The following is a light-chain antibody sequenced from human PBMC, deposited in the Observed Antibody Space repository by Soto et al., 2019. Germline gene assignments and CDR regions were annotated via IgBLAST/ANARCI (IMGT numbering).Light chain of an antibody. Sequence: QSVLKQPPSVSGAPGQRVTISCTGSSSNIGAGYEVHWYQQFPGTAPKLLIYDNNNRPSGVPDRFSASKSGTSASLAITGLQAEDEADYYCQSYDSSLSALHVFGNGTKVTVL. V-gene: IGLV1-40*01. CDR1: SSNIGAGYE. CDR2: DNN. CDR3: QSYDSSLSALHV. J-gene: IGLJ1*01.